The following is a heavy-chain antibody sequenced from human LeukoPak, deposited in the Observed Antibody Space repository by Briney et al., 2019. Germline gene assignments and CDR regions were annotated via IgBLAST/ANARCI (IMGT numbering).Heavy chain of an antibody. CDR1: GFTFNSYA. Sequence: GGSLRLSCAASGFTFNSYAMNWVRQVPGKGLEWVSAISVRGDITYYADSVKGRFTISRDNSKNTLYLQMNSLRAEDTAVYYCAKATTFDWLPLDYWGQGTLVTVSS. J-gene: IGHJ4*02. D-gene: IGHD3-9*01. CDR3: AKATTFDWLPLDY. V-gene: IGHV3-23*01. CDR2: ISVRGDIT.